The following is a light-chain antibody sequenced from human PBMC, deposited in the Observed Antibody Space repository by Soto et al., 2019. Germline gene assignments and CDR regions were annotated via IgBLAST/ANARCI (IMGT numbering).Light chain of an antibody. CDR3: QKYNIAPWT. Sequence: DIQMSQSPSSLSASVGDRVTITCRASQGINNYLAWYQQKPGKVTKLLIYAASTLQSRVPARFSGSGSGTDFTIPISSMQPEDVATDYCQKYNIAPWTFGEGTKVEIK. J-gene: IGKJ1*01. V-gene: IGKV1-27*01. CDR2: AAS. CDR1: QGINNY.